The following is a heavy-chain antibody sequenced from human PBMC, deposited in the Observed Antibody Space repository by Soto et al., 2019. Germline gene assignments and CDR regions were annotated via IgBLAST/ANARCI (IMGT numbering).Heavy chain of an antibody. V-gene: IGHV3-21*01. CDR2: ISSSSSYI. D-gene: IGHD6-13*01. Sequence: GSLRLSCAASGFTFSSYSMNWVRQAPGKGLEWVSSISSSSSYIYYADSVKGRFTISRDNAKNSLYLQMNSLRAEDTAVYYCARVSAAAAISDYWGQGTLVTVSS. J-gene: IGHJ4*02. CDR1: GFTFSSYS. CDR3: ARVSAAAAISDY.